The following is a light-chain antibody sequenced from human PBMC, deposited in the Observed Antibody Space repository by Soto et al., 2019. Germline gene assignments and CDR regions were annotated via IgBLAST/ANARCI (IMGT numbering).Light chain of an antibody. CDR1: QGVSSS. V-gene: IGKV3-11*01. Sequence: ENVFTPSPAPLSLFPGEKASPSRRASQGVSSSFARDQQKPGPGPRLLIYDASNRAPRTPARVSGRGSGTDFTLTISSLEPEDFAVYYCQQRSNWPMAPFGRGKHWRL. CDR2: DAS. J-gene: IGKJ5*01. CDR3: QQRSNWPMAP.